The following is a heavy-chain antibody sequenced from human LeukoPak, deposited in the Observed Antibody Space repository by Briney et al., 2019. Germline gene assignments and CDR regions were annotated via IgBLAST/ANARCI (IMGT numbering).Heavy chain of an antibody. CDR1: GYTFTNYG. D-gene: IGHD1-7*01. CDR3: ARSELLDAFDI. CDR2: ISAYNGNT. J-gene: IGHJ3*02. Sequence: ASVKVSCKASGYTFTNYGISWVRQAPGQGLEWMGWISAYNGNTNYAQELQGRVTMTTDTSTATAYMDLRSLRSDDTAVYYCARSELLDAFDIWGQGTMVTVSS. V-gene: IGHV1-18*01.